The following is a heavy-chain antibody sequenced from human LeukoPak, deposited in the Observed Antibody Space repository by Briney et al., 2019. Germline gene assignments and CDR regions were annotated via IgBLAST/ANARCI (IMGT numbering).Heavy chain of an antibody. CDR3: ARDWYYYDSSGYFDY. Sequence: ASVKVSCKASGYTFTDYSMHWVRQAPGQGLEWMGWINPNSGGTKYAQKFQGRVTMTRDTSISTAYMEVSRLRSDDTAVYYCARDWYYYDSSGYFDYWGQGTLVTVSS. CDR2: INPNSGGT. CDR1: GYTFTDYS. V-gene: IGHV1-2*02. D-gene: IGHD3-22*01. J-gene: IGHJ4*02.